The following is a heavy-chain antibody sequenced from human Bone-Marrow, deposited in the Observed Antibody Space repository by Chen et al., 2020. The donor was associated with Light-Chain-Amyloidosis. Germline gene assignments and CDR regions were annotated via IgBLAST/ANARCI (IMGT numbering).Heavy chain of an antibody. Sequence: QVLLQGSGPGLVMSSETLSLSCSVSGFSISSGHYWGWVRQPPGKGLECIATMYYGGNTYYNPSLKSRLAISLDLSKTPFSLSLTSVTAADTAVYYCVRHFSATDPFDFWGRGTMVTVSS. CDR1: GFSISSGHY. CDR2: MYYGGNT. V-gene: IGHV4-38-2*01. CDR3: VRHFSATDPFDF. D-gene: IGHD3-3*02. J-gene: IGHJ3*01.